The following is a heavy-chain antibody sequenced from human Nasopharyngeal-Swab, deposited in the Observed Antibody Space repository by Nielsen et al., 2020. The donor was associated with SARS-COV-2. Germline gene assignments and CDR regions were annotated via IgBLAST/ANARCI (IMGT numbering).Heavy chain of an antibody. J-gene: IGHJ4*02. D-gene: IGHD2-2*01. CDR2: ISSSGSTI. CDR1: GFTFSDYY. V-gene: IGHV3-11*01. CDR3: ARDKGRCSSTSCYVDY. Sequence: GESLKISCAASGFTFSDYYTSWIRQAPGKGLEWVSYISSSGSTIYYADSVKGRFTISRDNAKNSLYLQMNSLRAEDTAVYYCARDKGRCSSTSCYVDYWGQGTLVTVSS.